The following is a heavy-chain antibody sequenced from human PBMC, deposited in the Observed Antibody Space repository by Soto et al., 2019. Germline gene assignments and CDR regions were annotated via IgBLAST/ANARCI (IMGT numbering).Heavy chain of an antibody. J-gene: IGHJ4*02. CDR1: GGSISSGTSY. D-gene: IGHD5-18*01. CDR3: ASIPGRGYAYGIAY. Sequence: QVQLQESGPGLVKPSQTLSLTCNVSGGSISSGTSYWTWIRPHPGEGLEWIGHIYFTGATYSNPSLRSRLTRSVDTSKNQFSLTLTPVTAADTATYYGASIPGRGYAYGIAYWGQGTLVTPPS. V-gene: IGHV4-31*03. CDR2: IYFTGAT.